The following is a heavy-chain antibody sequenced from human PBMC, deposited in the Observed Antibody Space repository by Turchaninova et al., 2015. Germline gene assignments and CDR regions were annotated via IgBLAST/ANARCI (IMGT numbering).Heavy chain of an antibody. D-gene: IGHD2-15*01. V-gene: IGHV3-49*03. CDR3: SRGRYCSGDSCYGAR. CDR2: FSTNTYVGTT. Sequence: EVQLVESGGGLVQPGRSLRLSCTASGFTFGDYALSCFRQAPGRGLEWVGVFSTNTYVGTTEYAASVKGRFTISRDDSKSIAYLQMNSLKTEDTAVYYCSRGRYCSGDSCYGARWGQGTLVTVSS. CDR1: GFTFGDYA. J-gene: IGHJ4*02.